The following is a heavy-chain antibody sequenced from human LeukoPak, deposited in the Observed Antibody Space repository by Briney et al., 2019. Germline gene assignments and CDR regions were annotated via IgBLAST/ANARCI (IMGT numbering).Heavy chain of an antibody. CDR3: ARLTMFRGVIYGTDWHSDL. D-gene: IGHD3-10*01. J-gene: IGHJ2*01. CDR1: GGSISSSNYY. V-gene: IGHV4-39*07. CDR2: IYYSGST. Sequence: SETLSLTCTVSGGSISSSNYYWGWIRQPPGKGLEWIGSIYYSGSTNYNPSLRSRVTISLDTSKNQFSLKLSSVTAADTAVYYCARLTMFRGVIYGTDWHSDLWGRGTLVTVSS.